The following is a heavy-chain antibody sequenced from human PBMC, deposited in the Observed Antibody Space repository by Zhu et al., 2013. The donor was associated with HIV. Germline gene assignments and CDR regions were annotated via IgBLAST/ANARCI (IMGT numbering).Heavy chain of an antibody. D-gene: IGHD3-16*02. CDR3: AREMITFGGVIVIGDPYYYYGMDV. Sequence: QVQLVQSGAEVKKPGASVKVSCKASGYTFTSYAMHWVRQAPGQRLEWMGWINAGNGNTKYSQKFQGRVTITRDTSASTAYMELSSLRSEDTAVYYCAREMITFGGVIVIGDPYYYYGMDVWGQGTTVTVSS. J-gene: IGHJ6*02. CDR2: INAGNGNT. CDR1: GYTFTSYA. V-gene: IGHV1-3*01.